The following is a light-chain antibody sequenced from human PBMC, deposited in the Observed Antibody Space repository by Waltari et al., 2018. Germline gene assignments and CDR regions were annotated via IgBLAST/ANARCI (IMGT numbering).Light chain of an antibody. CDR2: DAS. V-gene: IGKV3-11*01. J-gene: IGKJ4*01. CDR1: QSIPTY. CDR3: QQRSKLPLT. Sequence: IVLTQSPATLSCSPGERATLSCRASQSIPTYLAWYQLKPGQAARLLIYDASNRATGIPARFSCSGSGTDFTLTISNLEPEDSAVYYCQQRSKLPLTFGGGTKVEIK.